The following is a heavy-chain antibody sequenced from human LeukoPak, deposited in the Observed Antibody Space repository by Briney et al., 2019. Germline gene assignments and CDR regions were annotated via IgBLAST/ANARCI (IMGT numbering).Heavy chain of an antibody. D-gene: IGHD3-10*01. CDR2: INPESGDT. Sequence: ASVKVSCKASGYNFVYFDIYWVRQASGQGLEWMGYINPESGDTGYAPRFQGRVTITRDTSASTAYMELSSLRSEDTAVYYCARGSPVFYGMDVWGQGTTVTVSS. J-gene: IGHJ6*02. V-gene: IGHV1-8*01. CDR1: GYNFVYFD. CDR3: ARGSPVFYGMDV.